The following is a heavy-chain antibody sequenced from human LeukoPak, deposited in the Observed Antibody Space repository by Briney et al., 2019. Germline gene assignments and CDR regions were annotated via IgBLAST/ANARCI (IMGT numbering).Heavy chain of an antibody. CDR2: IWYDGSTK. J-gene: IGHJ4*02. V-gene: IGHV3-33*01. Sequence: GGSLRLSCAASGFTFSSHGMHWVRQAPGTGLEWVAVIWYDGSTKYYADSVKGRFTISRDNAKNSLYLQMNSLRAEDTAVYYCGRDHRQWPVPDYWGQGTPVTVSS. CDR1: GFTFSSHG. CDR3: GRDHRQWPVPDY. D-gene: IGHD6-19*01.